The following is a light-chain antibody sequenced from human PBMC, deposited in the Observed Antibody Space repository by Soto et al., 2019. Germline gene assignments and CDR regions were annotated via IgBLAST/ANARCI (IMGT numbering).Light chain of an antibody. CDR1: QTIRSD. CDR3: QQSYSSPHT. CDR2: AAA. V-gene: IGKV1-39*01. Sequence: DIQMTQSPASLSSFLGDRVSMPCGASQTIRSDLNWYQQKPGKAPKLLIYAAASLQSGVPSRFSGSGSGTDFTLTISSLQPEDFATYYCQQSYSSPHTFGHGTRLEIK. J-gene: IGKJ5*01.